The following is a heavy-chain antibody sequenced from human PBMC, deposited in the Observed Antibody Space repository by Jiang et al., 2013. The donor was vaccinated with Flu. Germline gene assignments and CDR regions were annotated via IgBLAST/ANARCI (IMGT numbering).Heavy chain of an antibody. Sequence: SGFTVSSNYMSWVRQAPGKGLEWVSVIYSGGSTYYADSVKGRFTISRDNSKNTLYLQMNSLRAEDTAVYYCATNIATSQFDYWGQGTLVTVSS. V-gene: IGHV3-66*01. J-gene: IGHJ4*02. CDR1: GFTVSSNY. CDR2: IYSGGST. CDR3: ATNIATSQFDY.